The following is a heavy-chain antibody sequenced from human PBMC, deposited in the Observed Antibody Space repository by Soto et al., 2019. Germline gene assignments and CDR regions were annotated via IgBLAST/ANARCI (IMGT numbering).Heavy chain of an antibody. D-gene: IGHD6-13*01. J-gene: IGHJ6*02. Sequence: QVQLVESGGGVVQPGRSLRLSCAASGFTFSSYGMHWVRQAPGKGLEWVAVISYDGSNKYYADSVKGRFTISRDNSKNTLYLQMNSLRAEDTAVYYCAKVRPYSSSWSRIYYCGMDVWGQGTTVTVSS. CDR1: GFTFSSYG. CDR2: ISYDGSNK. CDR3: AKVRPYSSSWSRIYYCGMDV. V-gene: IGHV3-30*18.